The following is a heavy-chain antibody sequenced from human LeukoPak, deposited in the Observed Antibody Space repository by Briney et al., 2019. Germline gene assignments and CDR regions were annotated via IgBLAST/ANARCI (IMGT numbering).Heavy chain of an antibody. CDR1: GGSFSGYY. Sequence: SETLSLTCAVYGGSFSGYYWSWIRQPPGKGLEWIGEINHSGSTNYNPSLKSRVTISVDTSKNQFSPKLSSVTAADTAVYYCARSGAEQPVRRHNWFDPWGQGTLVTVSS. D-gene: IGHD6-6*01. V-gene: IGHV4-34*01. CDR3: ARSGAEQPVRRHNWFDP. J-gene: IGHJ5*02. CDR2: INHSGST.